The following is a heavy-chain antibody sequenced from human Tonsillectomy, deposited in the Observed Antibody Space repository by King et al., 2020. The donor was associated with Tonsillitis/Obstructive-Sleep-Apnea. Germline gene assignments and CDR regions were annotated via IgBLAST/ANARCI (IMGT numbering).Heavy chain of an antibody. D-gene: IGHD3-3*01. CDR3: ARDGMDDFWSGYHRYYYYYMDV. CDR1: GYTFTSYG. J-gene: IGHJ6*03. CDR2: ISAYNGNT. V-gene: IGHV1-18*01. Sequence: QLVQSGAEVKKPGASVKVSCKASGYTFTSYGISWVRQAPGQGLEWMGCISAYNGNTNYAQKLQGRVTMTTDTSTSTAYMELRSLRSDDTAVYYCARDGMDDFWSGYHRYYYYYMDVWGKGTTVTVSS.